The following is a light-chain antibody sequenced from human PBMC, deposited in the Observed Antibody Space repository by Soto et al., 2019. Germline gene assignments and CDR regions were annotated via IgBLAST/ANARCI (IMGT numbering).Light chain of an antibody. CDR1: SRDVGAYNY. V-gene: IGLV2-11*01. J-gene: IGLJ2*01. Sequence: QSALSQPRSMSESPGQSVTISCSGTSRDVGAYNYVSWYQHHPGKAPKLMIYDVTRRPSGVPDRFSGSKSGTSASLAITGLQAEDEADYYCQSYDSSLSGSVVFGGGTKLTVL. CDR2: DVT. CDR3: QSYDSSLSGSVV.